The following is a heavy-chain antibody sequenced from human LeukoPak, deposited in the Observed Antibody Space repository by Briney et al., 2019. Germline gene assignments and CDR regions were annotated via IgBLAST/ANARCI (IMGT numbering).Heavy chain of an antibody. Sequence: GRSLRLSCAASGFTFSSYGMHWVRQAPGKGRVWVAVIWYDGSNKYYADSGKGRFTISRDNSKNTLYLHMNSRRAKDRAVYSCARDHGLCSSTSCYTNYYGMDVWGQKTTVTVSS. V-gene: IGHV3-33*01. CDR2: IWYDGSNK. J-gene: IGHJ6*02. D-gene: IGHD2-2*02. CDR3: ARDHGLCSSTSCYTNYYGMDV. CDR1: GFTFSSYG.